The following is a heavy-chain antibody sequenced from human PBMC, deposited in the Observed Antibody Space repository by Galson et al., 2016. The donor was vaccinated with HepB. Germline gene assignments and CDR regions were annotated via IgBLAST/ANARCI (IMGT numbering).Heavy chain of an antibody. CDR2: IYPGDSDT. CDR3: ARHGATTTSTWGYYYGLDV. Sequence: QSGAEVKKPGQSLKISCKVSGYIFTNFWIAWVRQMPGKGLESMGIIYPGDSDTRYSPSFQGQVIMSVDKSINTSYLQWTSLKASDTAIYYCARHGATTTSTWGYYYGLDVWGHGTSVTVSS. V-gene: IGHV5-51*01. J-gene: IGHJ6*02. CDR1: GYIFTNFW. D-gene: IGHD5-12*01.